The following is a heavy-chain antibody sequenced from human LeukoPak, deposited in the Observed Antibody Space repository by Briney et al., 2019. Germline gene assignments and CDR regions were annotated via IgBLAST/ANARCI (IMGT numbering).Heavy chain of an antibody. CDR1: GGTFSSYA. J-gene: IGHJ4*02. V-gene: IGHV1-69*13. CDR2: IIPIFGTA. Sequence: SVTLSCKASGGTFSSYAISWVRQAPGQGLEWMGGIIPIFGTANYAQKFQGRVTITADESTSTAYMELSSLRSEDTAVYYCARSGYWGYDILAGYADYWGQGTLVRVSS. CDR3: ARSGYWGYDILAGYADY. D-gene: IGHD3-9*01.